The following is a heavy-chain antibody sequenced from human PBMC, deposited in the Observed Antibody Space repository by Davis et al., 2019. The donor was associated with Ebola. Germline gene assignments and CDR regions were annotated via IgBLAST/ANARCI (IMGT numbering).Heavy chain of an antibody. J-gene: IGHJ6*02. CDR3: ARLSSWYPPRSGVWGMDV. D-gene: IGHD6-13*01. CDR1: GGSISSYY. V-gene: IGHV4-59*08. Sequence: PSETLSLTCTVSGGSISSYYWSWIRQPPGKGLEWIGYIYYSGSTNYNPSLKSRVTISVDTSKNQFSLKLSSVTAADTAVYYCARLSSWYPPRSGVWGMDVWGQGTTVTVSS. CDR2: IYYSGST.